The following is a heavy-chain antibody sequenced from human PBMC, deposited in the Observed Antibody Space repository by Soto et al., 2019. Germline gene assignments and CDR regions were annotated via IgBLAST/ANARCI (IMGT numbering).Heavy chain of an antibody. CDR1: GASFSGYY. V-gene: IGHV4-34*01. CDR3: ARFDSCGWYFDY. D-gene: IGHD6-19*01. Sequence: QVQLPQWGAGLLRPSETLSLTCAVYGASFSGYYWSWIRQPPGKGLQWIGKINHIGTTNYNPSLKSRVTISVDTSKNQFSLKLSSVTAADTAVYYCARFDSCGWYFDYWGQGNLVIVSS. CDR2: INHIGTT. J-gene: IGHJ4*02.